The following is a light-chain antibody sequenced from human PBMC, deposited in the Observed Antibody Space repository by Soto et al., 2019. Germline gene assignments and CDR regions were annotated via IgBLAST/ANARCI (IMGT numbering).Light chain of an antibody. J-gene: IGLJ1*01. CDR2: RNN. Sequence: QLVLTQPPSASGTPGQRVTISCSGSSSNIGSNYVYWYQQLPGTAPKLLIYRNNQRSSGVPDRFSGSKSGTSASLAISGLRSEDEADYYCAAWDDSLSGYVFGTWTKLTVL. V-gene: IGLV1-47*01. CDR3: AAWDDSLSGYV. CDR1: SSNIGSNY.